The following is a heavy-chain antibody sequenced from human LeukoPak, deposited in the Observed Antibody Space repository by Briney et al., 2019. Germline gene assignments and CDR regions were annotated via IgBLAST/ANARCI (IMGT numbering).Heavy chain of an antibody. CDR1: GFTFSSYA. CDR3: AKDPPAPWQWLAHFDY. V-gene: IGHV3-23*01. J-gene: IGHJ4*02. CDR2: ISGSGGST. D-gene: IGHD6-19*01. Sequence: PGGSLRLSCAASGFTFSSYAMSWVRQAPGKGLEWVSAISGSGGSTYYADSVKGRFTISRDNSKNTLYLQMNSLRAEDTAVYYCAKDPPAPWQWLAHFDYWGQGTLVTVSS.